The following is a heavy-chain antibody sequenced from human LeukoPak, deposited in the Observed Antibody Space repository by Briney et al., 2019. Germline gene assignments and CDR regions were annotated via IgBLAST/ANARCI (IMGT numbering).Heavy chain of an antibody. V-gene: IGHV3-43D*04. J-gene: IGHJ4*02. Sequence: GGSLRLSCAASGFTFDDYAMHWVRQAPGKGLEWVSLISWDGGSTYYADSVKGRFTISRDNSKNSLYLQMNSLRAEDTAVYYCARAYDSSGYWIYYFDYWGQGTLVTVSS. CDR3: ARAYDSSGYWIYYFDY. CDR1: GFTFDDYA. D-gene: IGHD3-22*01. CDR2: ISWDGGST.